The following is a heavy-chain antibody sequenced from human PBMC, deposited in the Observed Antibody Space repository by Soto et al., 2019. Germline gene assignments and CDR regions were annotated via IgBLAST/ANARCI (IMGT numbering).Heavy chain of an antibody. CDR2: IYWDGDK. CDR3: ARNSLVRSWEWFRKGFDS. J-gene: IGHJ4*02. Sequence: SGPTLVNPTQTLTLTCTFSGFSLNTGGVGVGWIRQSPGKALEWLAHIYWDGDKRYRPFLETRLTITKDASKNQVVLTMTKMEPEDTATYYCARNSLVRSWEWFRKGFDSWGQGIPVTVSS. V-gene: IGHV2-5*02. D-gene: IGHD3-3*01. CDR1: GFSLNTGGVG.